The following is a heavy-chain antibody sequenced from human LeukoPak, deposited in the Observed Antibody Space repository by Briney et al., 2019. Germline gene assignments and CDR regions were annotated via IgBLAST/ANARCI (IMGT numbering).Heavy chain of an antibody. Sequence: GRSLRLSCAASGFTFDDYAMHWVRQAPGKGLEWVSGISWNSGSIGYADSVKGRFTISRDNAKNSLYLQMNSLRAEDTAVYYCAKDYPSYDFWSGYYDREDYYYYMDVWGKGTTVTVSS. J-gene: IGHJ6*03. CDR2: ISWNSGSI. V-gene: IGHV3-9*01. CDR3: AKDYPSYDFWSGYYDREDYYYYMDV. CDR1: GFTFDDYA. D-gene: IGHD3-3*01.